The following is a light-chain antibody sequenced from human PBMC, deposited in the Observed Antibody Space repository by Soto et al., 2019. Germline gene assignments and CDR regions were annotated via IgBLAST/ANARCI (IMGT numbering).Light chain of an antibody. CDR1: QSVLYSSNNKNY. CDR2: WAS. CDR3: RQNYRTPGT. V-gene: IGKV4-1*01. Sequence: DIVMTQSPDSLAVSLGERATINCKSSQSVLYSSNNKNYLAWYQQKLGQPPKLLIRWASTRESGAPNQFGGSGSGKDFTLSISGLRAEGWAFYCWRQNYRTPGTLGQGTKGE. J-gene: IGKJ1*01.